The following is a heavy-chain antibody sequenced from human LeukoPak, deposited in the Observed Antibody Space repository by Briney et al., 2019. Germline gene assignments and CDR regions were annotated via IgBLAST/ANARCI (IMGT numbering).Heavy chain of an antibody. CDR1: GFTFSSYA. Sequence: GGSLRLSCAASGFTFSSYAMSWVRQAPGKGLAWVSAISGSGGSTYYADSVKGRFTISRDNSKHTLYLQMNSLRAEDTAVYYCASPVPGTYYFDYWGQGTQVTVSS. CDR3: ASPVPGTYYFDY. V-gene: IGHV3-23*01. J-gene: IGHJ4*02. CDR2: ISGSGGST.